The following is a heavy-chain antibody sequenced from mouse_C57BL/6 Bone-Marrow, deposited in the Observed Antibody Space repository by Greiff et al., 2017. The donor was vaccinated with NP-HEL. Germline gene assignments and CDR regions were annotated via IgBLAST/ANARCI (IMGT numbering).Heavy chain of an antibody. Sequence: QVQLKQPGAELVMPGASVKLSCKASGYTFTSYWMHWVKQRPGQGLEWIGEIDPSDSYTNYNQKFKGKSTLTVDKSSSTAYMQLSSLTSEDSAVYYCARDGYDYDCPYWYAMDYWGQGTSVTVSS. D-gene: IGHD2-4*01. V-gene: IGHV1-69*01. CDR3: ARDGYDYDCPYWYAMDY. CDR1: GYTFTSYW. CDR2: IDPSDSYT. J-gene: IGHJ4*01.